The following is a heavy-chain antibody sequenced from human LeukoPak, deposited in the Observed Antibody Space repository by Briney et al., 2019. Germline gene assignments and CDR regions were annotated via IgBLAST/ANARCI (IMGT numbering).Heavy chain of an antibody. D-gene: IGHD1-26*01. CDR2: LSPVSSGT. CDR1: AYPFTDYF. Sequence: GASVKVSCKASAYPFTDYFIHWVRQAPGQGLEWMGWLSPVSSGTNYARQFQGRVTMTRDTSTTTAYMELSSLRSDDTAVYFCARGGTVGVVRPFDIWGQGTMVTVSS. CDR3: ARGGTVGVVRPFDI. V-gene: IGHV1-2*02. J-gene: IGHJ3*02.